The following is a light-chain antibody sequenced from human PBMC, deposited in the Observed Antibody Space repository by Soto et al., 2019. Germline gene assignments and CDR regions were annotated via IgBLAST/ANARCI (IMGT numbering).Light chain of an antibody. CDR1: SSNIGAGYD. Sequence: QSVLTQPPSVSGAPGQRVTISCTGSSSNIGAGYDVHWYQQLPGTAPKLLIYGNSNRPSGVPDRFSGSKSGTSASLAITGLQAEDEADYYCQSYGSSLSGCKVFGTGTKVTVL. CDR2: GNS. V-gene: IGLV1-40*01. J-gene: IGLJ1*01. CDR3: QSYGSSLSGCKV.